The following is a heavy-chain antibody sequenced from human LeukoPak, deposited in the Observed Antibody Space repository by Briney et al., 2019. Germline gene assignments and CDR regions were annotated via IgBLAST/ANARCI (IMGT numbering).Heavy chain of an antibody. CDR2: FSGSGSST. CDR1: GFTFSGYA. CDR3: AKDGSSSWSPSFFDY. J-gene: IGHJ4*02. D-gene: IGHD6-13*01. Sequence: GGSLRLSCAASGFTFSGYAMSWVRQAPGEGLEWVSAFSGSGSSTYYADSVKGRFTISRDNSKNTLYLQMNSLRAEDTALYYCAKDGSSSWSPSFFDYWGQGTLVTVSS. V-gene: IGHV3-23*01.